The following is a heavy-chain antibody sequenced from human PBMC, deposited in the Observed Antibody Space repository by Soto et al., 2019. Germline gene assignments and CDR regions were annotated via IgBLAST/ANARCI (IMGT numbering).Heavy chain of an antibody. V-gene: IGHV1-69*02. D-gene: IGHD6-19*01. Sequence: QVQLVQSGAEVKKPGSSVKVSCKASGGTFSSYTISWVRQAPGQGLEWMGRIIPILGIANYAQKFQGRVTITADKSTSTAYMELSSLRSEDTAVYYCARGPYSSGWYGAFDIWGQGTMVTVSS. CDR2: IIPILGIA. J-gene: IGHJ3*02. CDR1: GGTFSSYT. CDR3: ARGPYSSGWYGAFDI.